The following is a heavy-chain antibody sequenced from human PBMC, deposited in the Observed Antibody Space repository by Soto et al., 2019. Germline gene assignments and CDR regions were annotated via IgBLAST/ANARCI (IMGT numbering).Heavy chain of an antibody. CDR3: ARGKYNWNYAHFDY. Sequence: SETLSLTCAVYGGSFSGYYWSWIRQPPGKGLEWIGEINHSGSTNYNPSLKSRVTISVDTSKNQFSLKLSSVTAADTAVYYCARGKYNWNYAHFDYWGQGTLVTVSS. CDR1: GGSFSGYY. CDR2: INHSGST. D-gene: IGHD1-7*01. J-gene: IGHJ4*02. V-gene: IGHV4-34*01.